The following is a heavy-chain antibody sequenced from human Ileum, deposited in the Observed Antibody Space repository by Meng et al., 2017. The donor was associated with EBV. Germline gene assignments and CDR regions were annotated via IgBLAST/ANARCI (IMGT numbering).Heavy chain of an antibody. CDR2: VYHRGDT. D-gene: IGHD1-7*01. V-gene: IGHV4-4*02. CDR3: GRDQGRELINH. Sequence: QVALEEAVTGLVKRSGTLSVTCHASGDSIRSDIWWSWVRQPPGKGLEWIGEVYHRGDTNYNPSLKSRVDISVDKSKNQFYLSLFSVTAADTAVYYCGRDQGRELINHWGQGTLVTVSS. J-gene: IGHJ4*02. CDR1: GDSIRSDIW.